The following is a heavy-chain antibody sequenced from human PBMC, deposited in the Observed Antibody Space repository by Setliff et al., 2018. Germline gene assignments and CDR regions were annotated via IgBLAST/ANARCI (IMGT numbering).Heavy chain of an antibody. D-gene: IGHD3-3*01. CDR1: GFTFDNHA. V-gene: IGHV3-74*01. CDR2: INNDGSSG. Sequence: GGSLRLSCEVSGFTFDNHAMHWVRQAPGKGLEWVSRINNDGSSGDYADSVKGRFTISRDNAKNTVYLQMNSLRAEDTAVYYCARVGEYRFLEWFMNYYYNYMDAWGKGTTVTVSS. CDR3: ARVGEYRFLEWFMNYYYNYMDA. J-gene: IGHJ6*03.